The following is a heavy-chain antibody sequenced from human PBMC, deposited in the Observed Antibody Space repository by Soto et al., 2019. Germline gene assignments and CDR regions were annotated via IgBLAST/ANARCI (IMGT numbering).Heavy chain of an antibody. D-gene: IGHD2-2*02. J-gene: IGHJ4*02. V-gene: IGHV4-31*03. CDR2: IYHSGGT. Sequence: QVQLQESGPGLVQPSQTLSLTCSVSGASSSSVGYYWTWIRKHPGEGREWIGYIYHSGGTYYTPSLKNRLSTSVDTSDNKFCLRRSSVTAADTLVYYCGSFSDRLPPATIVDWGQGTMVTVSS. CDR1: GASSSSVGYY. CDR3: GSFSDRLPPATIVD.